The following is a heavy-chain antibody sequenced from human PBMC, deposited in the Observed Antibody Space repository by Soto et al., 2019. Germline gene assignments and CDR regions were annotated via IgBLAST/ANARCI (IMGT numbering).Heavy chain of an antibody. D-gene: IGHD6-6*01. CDR1: GFTVSSNY. V-gene: IGHV3-53*01. Sequence: PGGSLRLSCAASGFTVSSNYMNWVRQAPGKGLEWVSIIYSDGTTSYADSVKGRFTISRDNFKNTLHPQMNSLRAEDTAVYYCAILSNWGQGTLVTVSS. CDR3: AILSN. CDR2: IYSDGTT. J-gene: IGHJ4*02.